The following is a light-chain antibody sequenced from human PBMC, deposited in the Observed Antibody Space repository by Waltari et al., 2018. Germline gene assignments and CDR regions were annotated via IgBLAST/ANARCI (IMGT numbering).Light chain of an antibody. CDR2: AAS. V-gene: IGKV1-39*01. J-gene: IGKJ1*01. Sequence: DIQMTQSPSSLSASVGDSVTITCRASQSISSYLNWYQQKPGKAPKLLIYAASSLQSGVPSRFSGSGSGTDFTLTISSLQPEECATYYCQQSYSTPWTFGQGTKVEIK. CDR1: QSISSY. CDR3: QQSYSTPWT.